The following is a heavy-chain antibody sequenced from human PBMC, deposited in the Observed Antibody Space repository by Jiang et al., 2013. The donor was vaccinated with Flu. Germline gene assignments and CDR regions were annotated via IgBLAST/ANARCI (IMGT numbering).Heavy chain of an antibody. V-gene: IGHV1-18*01. D-gene: IGHD3-22*01. Sequence: SYGVSWVRQAPGQGLEWMGWISGYTGNTKFAQKFQGRVTMTTDTSTSTAYMELRSLRSDDTALYYCATTRRYYDTSGYRHMDAFDIWGQGTLVTVSS. CDR1: SYG. CDR3: ATTRRYYDTSGYRHMDAFDI. J-gene: IGHJ3*02. CDR2: ISGYTGNT.